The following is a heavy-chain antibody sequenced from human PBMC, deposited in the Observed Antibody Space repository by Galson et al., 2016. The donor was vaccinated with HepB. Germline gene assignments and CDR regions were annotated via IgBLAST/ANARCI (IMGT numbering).Heavy chain of an antibody. CDR2: IYPGDSDT. D-gene: IGHD2-15*01. Sequence: LEWMGSIYPGDSDTRYSPSFQGQVTISADKSSSTAYLQWSSLKASDTAMYYCARLGYCSGGGCYSSYHFYGMDVWGQGTTVTVSS. V-gene: IGHV5-51*01. J-gene: IGHJ6*02. CDR3: ARLGYCSGGGCYSSYHFYGMDV.